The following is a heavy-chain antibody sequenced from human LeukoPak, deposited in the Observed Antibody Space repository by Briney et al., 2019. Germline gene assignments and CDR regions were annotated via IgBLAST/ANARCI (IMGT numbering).Heavy chain of an antibody. D-gene: IGHD3-10*01. V-gene: IGHV1-46*01. CDR3: ARGSYGSGSYYKAWGY. CDR2: INPSGGST. Sequence: ASVKVSCKASGYTFTSYYMHWVRQAPGQRLEGMGIINPSGGSTSYAQKFQGRVTMTRDTSTSTVYMELSSLRSEDTAVYYCARGSYGSGSYYKAWGYWGQGTQVTVSS. CDR1: GYTFTSYY. J-gene: IGHJ4*02.